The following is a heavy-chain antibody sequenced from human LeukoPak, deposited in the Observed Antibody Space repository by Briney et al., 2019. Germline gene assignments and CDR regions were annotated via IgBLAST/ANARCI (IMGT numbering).Heavy chain of an antibody. Sequence: PSETLSLTCTVSGYSISSGYYWGWIRQPPGKGLEWIGSIYHSGSTYYNPSLKSRVTISVDTSKNQFSLKLSSVTAADTAVYYCAREAYCSGGSCYGFDYWGQGTLVTVSS. CDR2: IYHSGST. D-gene: IGHD2-15*01. CDR3: AREAYCSGGSCYGFDY. V-gene: IGHV4-38-2*02. J-gene: IGHJ4*02. CDR1: GYSISSGYY.